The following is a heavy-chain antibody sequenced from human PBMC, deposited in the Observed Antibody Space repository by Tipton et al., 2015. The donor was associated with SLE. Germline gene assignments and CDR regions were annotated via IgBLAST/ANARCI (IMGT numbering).Heavy chain of an antibody. D-gene: IGHD3-16*01. CDR3: ARVGAGGFDY. CDR2: IYYSGST. Sequence: TLSLTCTVSGGSISSSSYYWGWIRQPPGKGLEWIGGIYYSGSTYYNPSLKSRVTISVDTSKNQFSLKLSSVTAADTAVYYCARVGAGGFDYWGQGTLVTVSS. J-gene: IGHJ4*02. V-gene: IGHV4-39*07. CDR1: GGSISSSSYY.